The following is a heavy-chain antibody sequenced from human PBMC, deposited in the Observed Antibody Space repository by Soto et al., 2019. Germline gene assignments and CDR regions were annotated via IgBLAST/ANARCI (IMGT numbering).Heavy chain of an antibody. CDR3: ARDISSGPTPGSH. D-gene: IGHD6-19*01. J-gene: IGHJ4*02. Sequence: GGSLRLSCAASGFTFSSYAMHWVRQAPGKGLEWVAVISYDGSNKYYADSVKGRFTISRDNSKNTLYLQMNSLRAEDTAVYYCARDISSGPTPGSHWGQGTLVTVSS. CDR1: GFTFSSYA. V-gene: IGHV3-30-3*01. CDR2: ISYDGSNK.